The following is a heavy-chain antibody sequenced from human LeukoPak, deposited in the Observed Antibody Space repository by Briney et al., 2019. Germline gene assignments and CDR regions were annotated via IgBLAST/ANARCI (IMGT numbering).Heavy chain of an antibody. CDR3: ARLKIFWSGSPYFDY. V-gene: IGHV4-4*02. CDR2: IYHSGST. CDR1: GGSISSSNW. Sequence: SETLSLTCAVSGGSISSSNWWSWVRQPPGKGLEWIGEIYHSGSTNYNPSLKSRVTISVDTSKNQFSLKLSSVTAADTAVYYCARLKIFWSGSPYFDYWGQGTLVTVSS. D-gene: IGHD3-3*01. J-gene: IGHJ4*02.